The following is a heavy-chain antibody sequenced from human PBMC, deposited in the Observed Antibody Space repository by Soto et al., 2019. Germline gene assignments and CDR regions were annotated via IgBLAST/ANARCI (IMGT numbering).Heavy chain of an antibody. J-gene: IGHJ4*02. CDR3: AKFLGGGWLVQKPRRGGFDY. Sequence: GGSLRLSCAASGFTFSSYAMSWVRQAPGKGLEWVSAISGSGGSTYYADSVKGRFTISRDNSKNTLYLQMNSLRAEDTAVYYCAKFLGGGWLVQKPRRGGFDYWGQGTLVTVSS. CDR2: ISGSGGST. CDR1: GFTFSSYA. D-gene: IGHD6-19*01. V-gene: IGHV3-23*01.